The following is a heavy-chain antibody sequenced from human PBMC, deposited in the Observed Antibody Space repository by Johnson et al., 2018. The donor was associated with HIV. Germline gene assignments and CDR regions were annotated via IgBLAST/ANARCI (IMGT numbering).Heavy chain of an antibody. CDR1: GFTFSNHH. CDR2: INRDGSDK. V-gene: IGHV3-7*01. CDR3: GRESTGVGTAFDI. D-gene: IGHD2-8*02. J-gene: IGHJ3*02. Sequence: EVQLVESGGGLVQPGGSLRLSCAASGFTFSNHHMTWVRQAPGKGLEWVANINRDGSDKYYVDSVKGRFTISRDNAQDSLYLQMNSLRVDDTAVYYCGRESTGVGTAFDIWGQGTMVTVSS.